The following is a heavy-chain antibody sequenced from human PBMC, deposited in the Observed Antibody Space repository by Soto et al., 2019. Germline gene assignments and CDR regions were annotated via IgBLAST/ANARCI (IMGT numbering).Heavy chain of an antibody. CDR3: ASDGGATTVVTGGDAFDI. J-gene: IGHJ3*02. Sequence: QVQLVQSGAEVKKPGASVKVSCKASGYTLTRYYVHWVRQAPGQGLEWMGIINPSGSSTSYAQKFQGRVTMTRDTSTSTVYMEVSSLRSEDTAVYYCASDGGATTVVTGGDAFDIWGQGTMVTVSS. CDR1: GYTLTRYY. D-gene: IGHD4-17*01. V-gene: IGHV1-46*01. CDR2: INPSGSST.